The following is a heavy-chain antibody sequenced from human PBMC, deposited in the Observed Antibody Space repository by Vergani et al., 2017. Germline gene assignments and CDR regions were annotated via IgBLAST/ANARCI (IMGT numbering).Heavy chain of an antibody. D-gene: IGHD3-10*01. J-gene: IGHJ4*02. Sequence: QVQLQESGPGLVKPSQTLSLTCTVSGGSISSGSYYWSWIRQPAGKGLEWIGRSYTSGSTNYNPSLKSRVTISVDTSKNQFSLKLSSVTAADTAVYYCAGFGGSRAVDYWGQGTLVTVSS. CDR2: SYTSGST. V-gene: IGHV4-61*02. CDR1: GGSISSGSYY. CDR3: AGFGGSRAVDY.